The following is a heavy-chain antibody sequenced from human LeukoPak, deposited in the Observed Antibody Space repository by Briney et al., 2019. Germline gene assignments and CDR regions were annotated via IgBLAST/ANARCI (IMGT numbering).Heavy chain of an antibody. J-gene: IGHJ4*02. Sequence: ASVKVSCKASGYTFSSYGISWVRQAPGQGLEWMGWISADNGNTNYAQKLQGRVTMTTDTSTSTAYMELRSLRSDDTAVYYCARGDRIAVAGTGPPFDYWGQGTLVTVSS. CDR1: GYTFSSYG. CDR2: ISADNGNT. D-gene: IGHD6-19*01. CDR3: ARGDRIAVAGTGPPFDY. V-gene: IGHV1-18*01.